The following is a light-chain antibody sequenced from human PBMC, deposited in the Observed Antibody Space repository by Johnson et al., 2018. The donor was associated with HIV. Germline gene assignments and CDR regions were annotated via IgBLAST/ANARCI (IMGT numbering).Light chain of an antibody. CDR1: SSNIGNNY. CDR3: VTWDSSLRAYV. CDR2: ANN. V-gene: IGLV1-51*02. Sequence: QSVLTQPPSVSAAPGQKVTISCSGSSSNIGNNYVSWYQQLPVTAPKLLFYANNKRPSGIPDRFSGSKSGTSATLGITGLQTGDEAAYYCVTWDSSLRAYVFGTGTKVSVL. J-gene: IGLJ1*01.